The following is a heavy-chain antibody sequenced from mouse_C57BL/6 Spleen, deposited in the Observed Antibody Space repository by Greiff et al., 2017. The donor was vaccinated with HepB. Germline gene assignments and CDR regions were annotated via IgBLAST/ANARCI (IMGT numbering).Heavy chain of an antibody. V-gene: IGHV1-82*01. J-gene: IGHJ4*01. CDR2: IYPGDGDT. CDR3: ARGRYPVDDAMDY. CDR1: GYAFSSSW. Sequence: QVQLQQSGPELVKPGASVKISCKASGYAFSSSWMNWVKQRPGKGLEWIGRIYPGDGDTNYNEKFKGKATLTADRSSSTAYMQFSSLTSEDSAVYCCARGRYPVDDAMDYWGQGTSVTVSS.